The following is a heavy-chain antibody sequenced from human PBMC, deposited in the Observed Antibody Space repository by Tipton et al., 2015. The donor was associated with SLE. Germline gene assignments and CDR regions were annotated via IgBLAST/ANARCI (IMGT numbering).Heavy chain of an antibody. CDR3: ARGLVAPDPFDI. CDR2: IYYSGST. V-gene: IGHV4-39*07. CDR1: GGSISSSSYY. D-gene: IGHD5-12*01. Sequence: TLSLTCTVSGGSISSSSYYWGWIRQPPGKGLEWIGSIYYSGSTYYNPSLKSRVTISVDTSKNQFSLKLSSVTAADTAVYYCARGLVAPDPFDIWGQGTMATVSS. J-gene: IGHJ3*02.